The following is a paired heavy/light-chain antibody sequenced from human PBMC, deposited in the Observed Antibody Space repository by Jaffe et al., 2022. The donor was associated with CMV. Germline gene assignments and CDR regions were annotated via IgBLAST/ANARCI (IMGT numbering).Light chain of an antibody. CDR1: QGISNY. V-gene: IGKV1-27*01. CDR2: AAS. Sequence: DIQMTQSPSSLSASVGDRVTITCRASQGISNYLAWYQQKPGKVPKVLIYAASTLQSGVPSRFSGSGSGTDFTLTISSLQPEDVATYYCHKYNSAPYTFGQGTKLEIK. J-gene: IGKJ2*01. CDR3: HKYNSAPYT.
Heavy chain of an antibody. CDR2: ISGSGGNT. CDR3: AKRYCTSGSCHFDY. J-gene: IGHJ4*02. CDR1: GFTFSSYA. Sequence: EVQLLESGGGLVQPGGSLRLSCAASGFTFSSYAIFWVRQAPGKGLEWVSTISGSGGNTYYADSVKGRFTISRDNSKNTLYLQMNSLRAEDTAIYYCAKRYCTSGSCHFDYWGQGTLVTVSS. D-gene: IGHD2-15*01. V-gene: IGHV3-23*01.